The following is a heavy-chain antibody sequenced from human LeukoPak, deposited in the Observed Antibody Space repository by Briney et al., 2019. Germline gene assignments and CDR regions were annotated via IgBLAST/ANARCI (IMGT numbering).Heavy chain of an antibody. D-gene: IGHD1-20*01. J-gene: IGHJ4*02. CDR3: ARDFNRNGPGVFDY. V-gene: IGHV3-33*01. CDR1: GFTFSSYG. Sequence: GGSLRLSCAASGFTFSSYGMHWVRQAPGKGLEWVAVIWYDGSKKFYADSVKGRFTISRDNSKNTVYLQMNSLRAEDTAVYYCARDFNRNGPGVFDYWGQGTLVTVSS. CDR2: IWYDGSKK.